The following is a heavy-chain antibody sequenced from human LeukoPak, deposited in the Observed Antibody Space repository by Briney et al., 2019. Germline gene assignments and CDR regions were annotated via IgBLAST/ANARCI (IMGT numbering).Heavy chain of an antibody. J-gene: IGHJ4*02. CDR3: TRRNYSSSSTGMYCFDY. D-gene: IGHD6-6*01. Sequence: GGSLRLSCAASGFTFSGSAMPWVRQASGKGLEWVGRIRSKANSYATAYAASVKGRFTISRDDSKNTAYLQMNSLKTEDTAVYYCTRRNYSSSSTGMYCFDYWGQGTLVTVSS. CDR2: IRSKANSYAT. V-gene: IGHV3-73*01. CDR1: GFTFSGSA.